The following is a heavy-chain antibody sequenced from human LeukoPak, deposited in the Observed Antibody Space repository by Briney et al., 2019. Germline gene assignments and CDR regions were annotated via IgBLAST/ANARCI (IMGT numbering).Heavy chain of an antibody. CDR3: ARDSGIVVPSPPHDY. V-gene: IGHV3-48*01. D-gene: IGHD3-22*01. CDR2: ISSSSSTI. Sequence: GGSLRLSCAASGFTFSSYSMNWVRQAPGKGLEWVSYISSSSSTIYYADSVKGRFTISRDNSKNTLYLQMNSLRAEDTAVYYCARDSGIVVPSPPHDYWGQGTLVTVSS. CDR1: GFTFSSYS. J-gene: IGHJ4*02.